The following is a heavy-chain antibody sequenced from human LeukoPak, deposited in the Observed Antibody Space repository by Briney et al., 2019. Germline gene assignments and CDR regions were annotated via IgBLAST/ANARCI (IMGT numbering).Heavy chain of an antibody. D-gene: IGHD3-22*01. V-gene: IGHV4-59*01. CDR3: ARSRGRYDSSGGFDL. J-gene: IGHJ5*02. CDR1: GGSISSYY. CDR2: IYYSGST. Sequence: SETLSLTCTVSGGSISSYYWSWIRQPPGKGLEWIGYIYYSGSTNYNPSLKSRVTISVDTSKNQFSLKLSSVTAADTAVYYCARSRGRYDSSGGFDLWSQGTVVTVSS.